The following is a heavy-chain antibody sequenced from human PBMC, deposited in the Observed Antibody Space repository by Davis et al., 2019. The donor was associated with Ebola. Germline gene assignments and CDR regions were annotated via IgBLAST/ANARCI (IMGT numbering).Heavy chain of an antibody. Sequence: ASVKVSCKASGYSFKNYAISWVRQAPGQGLEWMGWISAYNGNTNYVRKVQGRVTMTTDTSTGTAYLDLRSLRSDDTAVYFCARTSIVGTTTTASDIWGQGTLVTVSS. D-gene: IGHD1-26*01. J-gene: IGHJ3*02. CDR1: GYSFKNYA. CDR3: ARTSIVGTTTTASDI. CDR2: ISAYNGNT. V-gene: IGHV1-18*01.